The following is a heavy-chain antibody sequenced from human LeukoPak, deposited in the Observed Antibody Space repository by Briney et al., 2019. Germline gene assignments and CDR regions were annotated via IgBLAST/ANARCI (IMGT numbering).Heavy chain of an antibody. CDR1: GFTFSSYW. CDR2: ITSDGSTT. V-gene: IGHV3-74*01. Sequence: PGGSLRLSCAASGFTFSSYWMHWVRQAPGKGLVWASRITSDGSTTSYADSVKGRFTISRDNAKNTLYLQMNSLRAEDTAVYYCTRAGGSAPGDYWGQGTLVTVSS. D-gene: IGHD3-10*01. CDR3: TRAGGSAPGDY. J-gene: IGHJ4*02.